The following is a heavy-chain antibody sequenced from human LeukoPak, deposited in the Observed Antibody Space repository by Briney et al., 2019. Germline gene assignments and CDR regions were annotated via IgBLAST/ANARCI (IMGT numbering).Heavy chain of an antibody. Sequence: PSETLSLTCSVSGGSITGYYWSWIRQPPGKGLEWIAYIYDSGTTNYNPSLRSRVTISRGTSKNQISLKLSSVIAADTAVYYCARHIEVRRVYSPLDPWGQGTLVIVSS. V-gene: IGHV4-59*08. J-gene: IGHJ5*02. CDR2: IYDSGTT. CDR3: ARHIEVRRVYSPLDP. CDR1: GGSITGYY. D-gene: IGHD6-6*01.